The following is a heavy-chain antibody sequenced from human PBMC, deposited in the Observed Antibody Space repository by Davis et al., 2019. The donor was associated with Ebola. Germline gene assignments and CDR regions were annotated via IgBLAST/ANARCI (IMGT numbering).Heavy chain of an antibody. V-gene: IGHV1-18*04. D-gene: IGHD3-3*01. CDR1: GYTFTSSG. CDR2: ISFYNGNA. J-gene: IGHJ6*03. CDR3: ARDDFWSDRYYYYMDV. Sequence: ASVKVSCKASGYTFTSSGISWVRQAPGQGLEWMGWISFYNGNANYAQKVQGRVTMTTDTSTSTVYMELRSLISDDTAVYYCARDDFWSDRYYYYMDVWGEGTTVTVSS.